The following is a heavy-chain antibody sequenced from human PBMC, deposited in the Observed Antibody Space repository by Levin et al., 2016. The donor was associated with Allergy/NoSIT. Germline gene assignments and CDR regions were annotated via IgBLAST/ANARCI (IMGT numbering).Heavy chain of an antibody. CDR1: GFTFSSYG. D-gene: IGHD3-10*01. CDR2: ISYDGSNK. V-gene: IGHV3-30*18. CDR3: AKDGDYYGSGSLTAYGMDV. J-gene: IGHJ6*02. Sequence: GESLKISCAASGFTFSSYGMHWVRQAPGKGLEWVAVISYDGSNKYYADSVKGRFTISRDNSKNTLYLQMNSLRAEDTAVYYCAKDGDYYGSGSLTAYGMDVWGQGTTVTVSS.